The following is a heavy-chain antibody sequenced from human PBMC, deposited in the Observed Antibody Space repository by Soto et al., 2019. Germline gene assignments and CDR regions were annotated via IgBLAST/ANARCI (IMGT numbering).Heavy chain of an antibody. D-gene: IGHD3-10*01. CDR3: AHRRGGKDAFDI. CDR1: GFSLRTTGVA. CDR2: IYWDDDK. Sequence: QITLKESGPTLVKPTQTLTLTCTFSGFSLRTTGVAVGWIRQPPGKALEWLALIYWDDDKRYNSSLKSRLTITKDTSKTQVVLTMTNIDPMDTATYYCAHRRGGKDAFDIWGQGTMVTVSS. V-gene: IGHV2-5*02. J-gene: IGHJ3*02.